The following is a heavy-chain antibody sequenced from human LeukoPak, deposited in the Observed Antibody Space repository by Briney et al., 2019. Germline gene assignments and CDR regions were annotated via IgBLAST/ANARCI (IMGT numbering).Heavy chain of an antibody. V-gene: IGHV4-59*01. CDR1: DGSINSYY. D-gene: IGHD3-22*01. J-gene: IGHJ4*02. CDR3: ARSDGYYYDSSGYYYDY. Sequence: SETLSLTCSVSDGSINSYYWSWIRQPPGKGLEWIGYIYYSGSTNYNPSLKSRVTISVDTSKNQFSLKLSSVTAADTAVYYCARSDGYYYDSSGYYYDYWGQGTLVTVSS. CDR2: IYYSGST.